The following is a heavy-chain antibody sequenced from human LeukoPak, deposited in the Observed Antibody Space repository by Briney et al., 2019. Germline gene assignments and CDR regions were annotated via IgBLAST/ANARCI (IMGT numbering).Heavy chain of an antibody. CDR2: IYSGGST. J-gene: IGHJ4*02. V-gene: IGHV3-53*01. D-gene: IGHD1-26*01. CDR1: GFTVSSNY. Sequence: GGSLRLSCAASGFTVSSNYMSWVRQAPGKGLEWVSVIYSGGSTYYADSVKGRFTISRDNSNNTLYLQMNSLRAEDTAVYYCAGRFDGSYWGENDYWGQGTLVTVSS. CDR3: AGRFDGSYWGENDY.